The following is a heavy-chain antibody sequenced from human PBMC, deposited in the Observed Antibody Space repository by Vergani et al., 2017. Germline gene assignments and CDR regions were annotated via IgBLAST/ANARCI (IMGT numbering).Heavy chain of an antibody. CDR1: GFTFSSYA. CDR3: ARQLRFLEWLLPDY. CDR2: ISYDGSNK. J-gene: IGHJ4*02. Sequence: QVQLVESGGGVVQPGRSLRLSCAASGFTFSSYAMHWVRQAPGKGLERVAVISYDGSNKYYADSVKGRFTISRDNSKNTLYLQMNSLRAEDTAVYYCARQLRFLEWLLPDYWGQGTLVTVSS. D-gene: IGHD3-3*01. V-gene: IGHV3-30-3*01.